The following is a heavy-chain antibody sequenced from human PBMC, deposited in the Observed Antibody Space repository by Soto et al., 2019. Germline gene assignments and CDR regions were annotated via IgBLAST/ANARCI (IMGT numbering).Heavy chain of an antibody. V-gene: IGHV3-48*01. Sequence: EVQLVESGGGLVQPGGSLRLSCAASGFTFSSYSMNWVRQAPGKGLEWVSYISSSSSTIYYADSVKGRFTISRDNAKNSLYLRMNSLRAEDTAVYYCARVSTKVYYYYMDVWGKGTTVTVSS. CDR2: ISSSSSTI. D-gene: IGHD1-1*01. CDR1: GFTFSSYS. J-gene: IGHJ6*03. CDR3: ARVSTKVYYYYMDV.